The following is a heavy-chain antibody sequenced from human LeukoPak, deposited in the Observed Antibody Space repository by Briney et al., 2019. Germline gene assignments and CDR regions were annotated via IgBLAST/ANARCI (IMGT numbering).Heavy chain of an antibody. D-gene: IGHD1-1*01. J-gene: IGHJ4*02. Sequence: SETLSLTCAVSGGSFIDYNWTWLRQSPDKGLEWIGEINDSGTSHYNPSLKSRVTISVDTAKNQFSLELRSVTAADTAVYYCARGLDLEGLDYWGQGTLVTVSS. V-gene: IGHV4-34*01. CDR3: ARGLDLEGLDY. CDR2: INDSGTS. CDR1: GGSFIDYN.